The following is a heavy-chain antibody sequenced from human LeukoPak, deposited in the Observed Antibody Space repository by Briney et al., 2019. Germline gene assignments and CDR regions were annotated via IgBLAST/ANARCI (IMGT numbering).Heavy chain of an antibody. CDR2: ISYDGSNK. J-gene: IGHJ4*02. CDR1: GFTFSSYG. D-gene: IGHD6-13*01. CDR3: AKGSGSSSWYAFPYY. Sequence: GRSLTLSCAASGFTFSSYGMHWVRQAPGKGLEWVAVISYDGSNKYYADSVKGRFNISRDNSKNTLYLQMNSLRAEDTAVYYCAKGSGSSSWYAFPYYWGQGTLVTVSS. V-gene: IGHV3-30*18.